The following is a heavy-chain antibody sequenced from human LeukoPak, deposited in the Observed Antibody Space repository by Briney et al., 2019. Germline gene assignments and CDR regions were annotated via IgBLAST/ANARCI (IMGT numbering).Heavy chain of an antibody. J-gene: IGHJ6*02. CDR3: ARFGLPYSIDL. D-gene: IGHD3/OR15-3a*01. CDR1: GFTLNQHA. CDR2: IRPDGSAV. V-gene: IGHV3-7*01. Sequence: GALRLSWIASGFTLNQHAMDWGRPAPVEGLEWVASIRPDGSAVFYVDSVKGRFTFSRDNAKNSLDLQMNSLRAEDTAVYYCARFGLPYSIDLWGQGTMVTVSS.